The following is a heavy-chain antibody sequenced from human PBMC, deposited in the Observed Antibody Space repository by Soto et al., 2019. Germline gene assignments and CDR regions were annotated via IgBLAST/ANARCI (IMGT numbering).Heavy chain of an antibody. J-gene: IGHJ3*02. CDR2: ISAYNGNT. D-gene: IGHD1-26*01. Sequence: ASVKVSCKASGYTFTSYGISWVRQAPGQGLEWMGWISAYNGNTNYAQKLQARVTMTTDTSTSTAYMELRSLRSDDTAVYYCARSYSGSFKDAFDIWGQGTMVTVSS. V-gene: IGHV1-18*01. CDR1: GYTFTSYG. CDR3: ARSYSGSFKDAFDI.